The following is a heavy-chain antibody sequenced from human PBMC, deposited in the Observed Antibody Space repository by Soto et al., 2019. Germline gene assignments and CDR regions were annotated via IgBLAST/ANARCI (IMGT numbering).Heavy chain of an antibody. CDR1: GGSFSGYY. Sequence: SETLSLTCSVYGGSFSGYYWSWIRQPPGKGLGWIGEINHSGSTNYNPSLKSRVTISVDTSKNQFSLKLSSVTAADTAVYYCARGRRYCSSTSCYELDWFDPWGQGTLVTVSS. V-gene: IGHV4-34*01. J-gene: IGHJ5*02. CDR2: INHSGST. D-gene: IGHD2-2*01. CDR3: ARGRRYCSSTSCYELDWFDP.